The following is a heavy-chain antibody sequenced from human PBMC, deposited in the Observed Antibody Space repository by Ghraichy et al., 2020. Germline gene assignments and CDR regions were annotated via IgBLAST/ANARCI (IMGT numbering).Heavy chain of an antibody. V-gene: IGHV4-34*01. CDR1: GGSFSGYY. CDR3: ARGPSRLRYFDWLLSL. D-gene: IGHD3-9*01. CDR2: INHSGST. Sequence: ETLSLTCAVYGGSFSGYYWSWIRQPPGKGLEWIGEINHSGSTNYNPSLKSRVTISVDTSKNQFSLKLSSVTAADTAVYYCARGPSRLRYFDWLLSLWGQGTLVTVSS. J-gene: IGHJ4*02.